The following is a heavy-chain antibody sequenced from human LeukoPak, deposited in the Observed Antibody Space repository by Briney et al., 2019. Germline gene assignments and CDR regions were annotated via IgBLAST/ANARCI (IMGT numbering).Heavy chain of an antibody. CDR3: ARGVGYYDRSGYYFFDF. Sequence: PGGSLRLSCAASGFTFSDYSMNWVRQAPGKGLEWVSYISASTSTMYYADSVKGRFTISRDNAKNSLYLQMNSLRDEDTAVYYCARGVGYYDRSGYYFFDFWGQGTLVTVSS. J-gene: IGHJ4*02. CDR1: GFTFSDYS. CDR2: ISASTSTM. V-gene: IGHV3-48*02. D-gene: IGHD3-22*01.